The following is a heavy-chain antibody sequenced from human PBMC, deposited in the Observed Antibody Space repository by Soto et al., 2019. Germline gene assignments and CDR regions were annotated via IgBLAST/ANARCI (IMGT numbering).Heavy chain of an antibody. D-gene: IGHD2-15*01. V-gene: IGHV2-5*02. Sequence: QITLKESGPTLVKPTQTLTLTCTVSGFSLSTSGVGVGWIRQPPGKALECLALIYLDDDKRHSPSLKSRLPMTKDTSKHPVVLTMTSMDPVDTATYSCAQIPCGSCYSRDWWFDPWGQGPLVTVSS. CDR2: IYLDDDK. CDR3: AQIPCGSCYSRDWWFDP. CDR1: GFSLSTSGVG. J-gene: IGHJ5*02.